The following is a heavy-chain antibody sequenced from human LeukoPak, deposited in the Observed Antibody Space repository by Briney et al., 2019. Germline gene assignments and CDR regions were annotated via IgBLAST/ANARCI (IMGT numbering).Heavy chain of an antibody. CDR1: GFTFSSYG. V-gene: IGHV3-33*06. CDR3: AKAFYNPYYFDY. D-gene: IGHD5-24*01. CDR2: ILSDGSKE. J-gene: IGHJ4*02. Sequence: GGSLRLSCAASGFTFSSYGMHWVRQAPGKGLEWVAVILSDGSKEFYTDSVKGRFTISRDNSKNTLYLQMNSLRAEDTAVYYCAKAFYNPYYFDYWGQGTLVTVSS.